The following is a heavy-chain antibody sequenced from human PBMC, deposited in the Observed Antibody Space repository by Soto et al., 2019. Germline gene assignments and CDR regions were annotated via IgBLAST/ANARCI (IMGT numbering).Heavy chain of an antibody. D-gene: IGHD1-26*01. V-gene: IGHV4-31*03. J-gene: IGHJ4*02. CDR1: GGSISSGGYY. CDR2: IYYSGST. Sequence: SETLSLTCTVSGGSISSGGYYWSWIRQHPGKGLEWIGYIYYSGSTYYKPSLKSRVTISVDTSKNQFSLELSSVTAADTAVYYCARVLFSWSQYWGGWDYLDSWGGGSLVTVSS. CDR3: ARVLFSWSQYWGGWDYLDS.